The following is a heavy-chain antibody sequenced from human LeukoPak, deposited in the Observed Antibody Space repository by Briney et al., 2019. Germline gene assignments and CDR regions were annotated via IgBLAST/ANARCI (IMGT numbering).Heavy chain of an antibody. CDR3: ARGRGGAVYYGVPRNWFDP. CDR1: GGSFSGYY. CDR2: INHSGST. J-gene: IGHJ5*02. V-gene: IGHV4-34*01. D-gene: IGHD4-17*01. Sequence: SETLSLTCAVYGGSFSGYYWSWIRQPPGKGLEWIGEINHSGSTNYDPSLKSRVTISVDTSKNQFSLELSSVTAADTAVYYCARGRGGAVYYGVPRNWFDPWGQGTLVTVSS.